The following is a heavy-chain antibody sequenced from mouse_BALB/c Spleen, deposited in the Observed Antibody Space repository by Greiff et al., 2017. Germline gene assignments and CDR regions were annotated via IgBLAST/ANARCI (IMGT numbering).Heavy chain of an antibody. CDR2: ISSGGST. Sequence: EVQVVESGGGLVKPGGSLKLSCAASGFTFSSYAMSWVRQTPEKRLEWVASISSGGSTYYPDSVKGRFTISRDNARNILYLQMSSLRSEDTAMYYCARGGPSLAMDYWGQGTSVTVSS. CDR1: GFTFSSYA. V-gene: IGHV5-6-5*01. CDR3: ARGGPSLAMDY. D-gene: IGHD1-2*01. J-gene: IGHJ4*01.